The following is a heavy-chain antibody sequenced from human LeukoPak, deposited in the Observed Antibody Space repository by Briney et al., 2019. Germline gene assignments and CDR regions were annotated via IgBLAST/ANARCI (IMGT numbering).Heavy chain of an antibody. D-gene: IGHD6-13*01. CDR2: IYYGVST. V-gene: IGHV4-59*08. CDR3: ARLLADNWFNP. J-gene: IGHJ5*02. CDR1: GGSISSYY. Sequence: SETLSLTCTVSGGSISSYYWSWIRQPPGKGLEWIGYIYYGVSTNYNPSLKSRVTISLDTSKKQISLKVRSVTAADTAIYYCARLLADNWFNPWGQGTLVTVSS.